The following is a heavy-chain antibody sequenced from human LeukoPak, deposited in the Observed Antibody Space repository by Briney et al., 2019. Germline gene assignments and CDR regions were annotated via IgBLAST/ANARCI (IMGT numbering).Heavy chain of an antibody. D-gene: IGHD3-22*01. J-gene: IGHJ4*02. CDR1: GGSISSSSYY. V-gene: IGHV4-39*01. CDR2: IYYSGST. Sequence: PSETLSPTCTVSGGSISSSSYYWGWIRQPPGKGLEWIGSIYYSGSTYYNPSLKSRVTISVDTSKNQFSLKLSSVTAADTAVYYCAVNYYDSSGYYFDYWGQGTLVTVSS. CDR3: AVNYYDSSGYYFDY.